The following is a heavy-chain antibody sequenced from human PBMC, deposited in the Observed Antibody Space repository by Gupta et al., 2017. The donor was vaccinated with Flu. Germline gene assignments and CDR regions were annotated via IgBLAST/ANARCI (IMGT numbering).Heavy chain of an antibody. Sequence: QVQLQESGPGLLKPSETLSLPCTVSGGSISSYYCSWIRQPPGKGLEWIGYIYYSGSTNYNPSLKSRVTISVDTSKNQFSLKLSSVTAADTAMYYCARASQYSYGRGEIDYWGQGTLVTVSS. CDR1: GGSISSYY. CDR3: ARASQYSYGRGEIDY. D-gene: IGHD5-18*01. J-gene: IGHJ4*02. V-gene: IGHV4-59*01. CDR2: IYYSGST.